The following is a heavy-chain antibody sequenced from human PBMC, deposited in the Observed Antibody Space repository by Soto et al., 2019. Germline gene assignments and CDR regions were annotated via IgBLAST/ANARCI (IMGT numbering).Heavy chain of an antibody. CDR1: GYNFIDYS. J-gene: IGHJ4*02. V-gene: IGHV1-8*01. CDR3: ARRITDGKFDS. D-gene: IGHD3-16*01. CDR2: MNPKSGHT. Sequence: AASVKVSCKASGYNFIDYSINWVRQAPGQGLEWMGWMNPKSGHTANAQKIQGRVILTRDTSINTVYMELSSLTSGDTAVYFCARRITDGKFDSRGRGNEVTVSS.